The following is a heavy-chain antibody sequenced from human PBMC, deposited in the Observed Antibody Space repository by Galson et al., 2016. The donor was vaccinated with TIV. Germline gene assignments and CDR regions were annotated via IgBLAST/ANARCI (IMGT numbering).Heavy chain of an antibody. D-gene: IGHD2-21*02. CDR1: GGTFSSNI. Sequence: SVKVSCKASGGTFSSNIINWIRQAPGQGLEWMGGIIPHVGIANYAQRLKGRVTITADKSTNTAYMGLSSLRFEDTAMYYCATFASCGGDCYYFDYWGQGTLVTVSS. V-gene: IGHV1-69*10. J-gene: IGHJ4*02. CDR3: ATFASCGGDCYYFDY. CDR2: IIPHVGIA.